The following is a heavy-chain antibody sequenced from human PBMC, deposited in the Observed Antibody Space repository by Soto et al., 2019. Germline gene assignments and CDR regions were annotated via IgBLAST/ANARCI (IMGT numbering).Heavy chain of an antibody. J-gene: IGHJ4*02. V-gene: IGHV1-69*13. Sequence: ASVKVSCKASGGTFSIYAIIWVRQAPGQGLEWMGGIIPIFGTANYAQKFQGRVTITADESTSTAYMELSSVTAADTAVYYCARGVTTVTTIDYWGQGTLVTVSS. D-gene: IGHD4-17*01. CDR1: GGTFSIYA. CDR3: ARGVTTVTTIDY. CDR2: IIPIFGTA.